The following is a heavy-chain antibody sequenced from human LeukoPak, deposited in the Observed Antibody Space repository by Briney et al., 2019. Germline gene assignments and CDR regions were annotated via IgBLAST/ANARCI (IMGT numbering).Heavy chain of an antibody. Sequence: GGSLRLSCAASGFTFSSYWMNWVRQAPGKGLEWVANIKQDGSEKYYVDSVKGRFTISRDNSKNTLYLQMNSLRAEDTAVYYCARDHYEIAAAGTPTYWGQGTLVTVSS. CDR1: GFTFSSYW. CDR3: ARDHYEIAAAGTPTY. D-gene: IGHD6-13*01. J-gene: IGHJ4*02. V-gene: IGHV3-7*01. CDR2: IKQDGSEK.